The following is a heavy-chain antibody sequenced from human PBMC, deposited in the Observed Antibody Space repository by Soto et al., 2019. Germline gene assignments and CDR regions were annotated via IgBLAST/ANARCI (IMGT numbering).Heavy chain of an antibody. CDR1: GGTFNSYS. J-gene: IGHJ6*02. Sequence: QVQLVQXGPEVKRPGSSVKVSCKASGGTFNSYSFSWVRQAPGQGLEWMGGIIPIYGSAHYAQNFQGRFTITADESTSTVAMDLSSLRSDDTAIYYCATIRDGYNVHFFYGMDVWGQGTTVTVSS. D-gene: IGHD5-12*01. CDR2: IIPIYGSA. V-gene: IGHV1-69*12. CDR3: ATIRDGYNVHFFYGMDV.